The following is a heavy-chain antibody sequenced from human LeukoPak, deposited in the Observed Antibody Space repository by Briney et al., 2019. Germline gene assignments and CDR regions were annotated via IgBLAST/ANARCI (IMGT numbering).Heavy chain of an antibody. Sequence: GGSLRLSCAASGFPFSSYGIHWVRQAPGKGLEWVAVIWYDGSTKYYADSVKGRFIISRDNSKNTLYLQMNSLRAEDTAVYFCARSQSSSLIDYWGLGTLVTVSS. CDR1: GFPFSSYG. CDR3: ARSQSSSLIDY. J-gene: IGHJ4*02. CDR2: IWYDGSTK. V-gene: IGHV3-33*01. D-gene: IGHD6-13*01.